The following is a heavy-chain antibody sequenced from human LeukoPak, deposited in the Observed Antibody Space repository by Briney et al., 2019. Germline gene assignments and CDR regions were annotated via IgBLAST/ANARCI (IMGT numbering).Heavy chain of an antibody. D-gene: IGHD3-10*01. CDR2: IYYSGST. CDR1: GGSISSYY. CDR3: AASRAWFGELLGYFDY. Sequence: SETLSLTCTVSGGSISSYYWSWIRRPPGKGLEWIGYIYYSGSTNYNPSLKSRVTISVDTSKNQFSLKLSSVTAADTAVYYCAASRAWFGELLGYFDYWGQGTLVTVSS. V-gene: IGHV4-59*08. J-gene: IGHJ4*02.